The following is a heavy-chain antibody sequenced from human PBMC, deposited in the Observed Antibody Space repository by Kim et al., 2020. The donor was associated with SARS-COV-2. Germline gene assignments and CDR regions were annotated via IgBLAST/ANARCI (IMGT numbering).Heavy chain of an antibody. Sequence: SVKVSCKASGGTFSSYTISWVRQAPGQGLEWMGRIIPILGIANYAQKFQGRVTITADKSTSTAYMELSSLRSEDTAVYYCARDVGGKAAMYYYYGMDVWGQGTTVTVSS. CDR1: GGTFSSYT. V-gene: IGHV1-69*04. CDR2: IIPILGIA. D-gene: IGHD2-15*01. CDR3: ARDVGGKAAMYYYYGMDV. J-gene: IGHJ6*02.